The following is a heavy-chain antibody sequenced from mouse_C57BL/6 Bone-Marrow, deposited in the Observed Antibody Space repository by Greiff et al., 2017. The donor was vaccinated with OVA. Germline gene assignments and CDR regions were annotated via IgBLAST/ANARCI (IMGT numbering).Heavy chain of an antibody. J-gene: IGHJ3*01. CDR1: GYTFTSYW. CDR3: ASYDYDEVFAY. CDR2: IHPNSGST. Sequence: VQLQQPGAELVKPGASVKLSCKASGYTFTSYWMHWVKQRPGQGLEWIGMIHPNSGSTNYNEKFKSKATLTVDKSSSTAYMQLSSLTSEDSAVYYCASYDYDEVFAYWGQGTLFTVSA. V-gene: IGHV1-64*01. D-gene: IGHD2-4*01.